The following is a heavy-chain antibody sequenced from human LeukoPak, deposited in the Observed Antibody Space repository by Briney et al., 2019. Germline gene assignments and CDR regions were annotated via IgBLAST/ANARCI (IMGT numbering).Heavy chain of an antibody. V-gene: IGHV3-23*01. D-gene: IGHD3-3*01. J-gene: IGHJ3*02. CDR2: ISGSGGST. Sequence: GGSLSLSCAASGFTFSSYAMSWVRQAPGKGLEWVSAISGSGGSTYYADSVKGRFTISRDNSKNTLYLQMNSLRAEDTAVYYCAKEAAYYDFWSGSLDAFDIWGQGTMVTVSS. CDR3: AKEAAYYDFWSGSLDAFDI. CDR1: GFTFSSYA.